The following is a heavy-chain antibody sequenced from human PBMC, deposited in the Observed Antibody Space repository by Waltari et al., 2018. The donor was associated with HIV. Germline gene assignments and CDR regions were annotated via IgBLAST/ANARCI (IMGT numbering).Heavy chain of an antibody. Sequence: VQLVQSGAEVKKPGASVKVSCKASGYTFTSYAMHWVRQAPGQRLEWMGWINAGNGNTKYSQKFQGRVTITRDTSASTAYMELSSLRSEDTAVYYCARDYYDSSGYLLGYFQHWGQGTLVTVSS. CDR1: GYTFTSYA. CDR2: INAGNGNT. CDR3: ARDYYDSSGYLLGYFQH. V-gene: IGHV1-3*01. D-gene: IGHD3-22*01. J-gene: IGHJ1*01.